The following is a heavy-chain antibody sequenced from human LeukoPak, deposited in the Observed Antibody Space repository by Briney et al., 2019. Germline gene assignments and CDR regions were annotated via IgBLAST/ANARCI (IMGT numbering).Heavy chain of an antibody. CDR1: GFTVSSNY. Sequence: PGGSLRLSCAASGFTVSSNYMSWVRQAPGKGLEWVSVIYSGGSTYYADSVKGRFTISRDNSKNTLYLQMNSLRAEDTAVYYCARFDYGGYDAFDIWGQGTMVTVSS. J-gene: IGHJ3*02. CDR3: ARFDYGGYDAFDI. CDR2: IYSGGST. D-gene: IGHD4-17*01. V-gene: IGHV3-53*01.